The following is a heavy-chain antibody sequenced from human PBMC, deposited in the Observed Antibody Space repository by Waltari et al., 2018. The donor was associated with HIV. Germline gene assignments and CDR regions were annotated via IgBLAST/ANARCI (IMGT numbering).Heavy chain of an antibody. J-gene: IGHJ2*01. D-gene: IGHD4-17*01. CDR2: IYHSGRT. CDR3: ARGDFASPLTVTQGCFDL. CDR1: GYSISRGFY. Sequence: QVQLQESGPGLVKSSETLSLTCDVSGYSISRGFYWGWIRHPPGKGLDWIGSIYHSGRTDYSPSLKSRVTISVDTSRNQFTLKLSSVTAADTAVYYCARGDFASPLTVTQGCFDLWGRGTLVTVSS. V-gene: IGHV4-38-2*01.